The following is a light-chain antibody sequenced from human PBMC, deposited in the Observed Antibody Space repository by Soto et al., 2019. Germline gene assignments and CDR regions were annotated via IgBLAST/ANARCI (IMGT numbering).Light chain of an antibody. CDR3: SSYTSSSTLDV. CDR2: EVS. CDR1: SSDVGGYNY. J-gene: IGLJ1*01. V-gene: IGLV2-14*01. Sequence: QSALTQPASVSGSPGQSITISCTGTSSDVGGYNYVSWYQQHPGKVPKLMIYEVSNRPSGVSNRFSGSKSGNTASLTISGLKAEDEADYYCSSYTSSSTLDVFGTGTKLTVL.